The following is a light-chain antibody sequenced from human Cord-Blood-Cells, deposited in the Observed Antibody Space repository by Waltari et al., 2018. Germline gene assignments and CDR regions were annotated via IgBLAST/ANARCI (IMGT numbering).Light chain of an antibody. CDR1: QDISNY. V-gene: IGKV1-33*01. CDR2: DAS. Sequence: IQMTQSPSSLSASVVDRVPITCQASQDISNYLTWYQQKPGKAPKLLIYDASNLETGVPSRFSGSGSGTDFTFTISSLQPEDIATYYCQQYDNLPAFGPGTKVDIK. CDR3: QQYDNLPA. J-gene: IGKJ3*01.